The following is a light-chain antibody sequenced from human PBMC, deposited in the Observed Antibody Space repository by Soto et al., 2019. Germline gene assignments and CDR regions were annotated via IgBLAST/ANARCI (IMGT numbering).Light chain of an antibody. Sequence: EIVMTQSPATLSVSPGDRATLSCRASQSVSSNLAWYQQKPGQAPRLLIYGASTRATGIPARFSGSGSGTAFTLTIISLQSEDFAVYYCQQYNNWPPWTFGQGTKVEIK. CDR2: GAS. CDR1: QSVSSN. V-gene: IGKV3-15*01. J-gene: IGKJ1*01. CDR3: QQYNNWPPWT.